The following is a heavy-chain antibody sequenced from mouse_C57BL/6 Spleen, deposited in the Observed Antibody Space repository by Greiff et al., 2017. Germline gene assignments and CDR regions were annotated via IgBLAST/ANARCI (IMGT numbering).Heavy chain of an antibody. J-gene: IGHJ2*01. CDR1: GYTFTSYG. CDR2: IYPRSGNT. Sequence: VQRVESGAELARPGASVKLSCKASGYTFTSYGISWVKQRTGQGLEWIGEIYPRSGNTYYNEKFKGKATLTADKSSSTAYMELRSLTSEDSAVYFCARRDYYGSFDYWGQGTTLTVSS. V-gene: IGHV1-81*01. CDR3: ARRDYYGSFDY. D-gene: IGHD1-1*01.